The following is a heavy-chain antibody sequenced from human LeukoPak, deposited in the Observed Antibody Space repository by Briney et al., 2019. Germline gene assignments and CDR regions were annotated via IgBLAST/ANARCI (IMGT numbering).Heavy chain of an antibody. CDR3: ARHAPTETAFDI. J-gene: IGHJ3*02. V-gene: IGHV5-51*01. D-gene: IGHD4-17*01. Sequence: GEPLQISCKGSGYHFTSYWIGGGRRLPGKGLEGMGIIYPGDSDTRYSPSFQGQVTISADKSLSSAYLQWSSLKASDTAMYYCARHAPTETAFDIWGQGTMVTVSS. CDR2: IYPGDSDT. CDR1: GYHFTSYW.